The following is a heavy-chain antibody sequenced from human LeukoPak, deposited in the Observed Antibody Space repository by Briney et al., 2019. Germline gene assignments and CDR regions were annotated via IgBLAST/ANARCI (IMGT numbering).Heavy chain of an antibody. CDR1: GYTFTSYY. Sequence: ASVMVSCKASGYTFTSYYMHWVRQAPGQGLEWMGIINPSGGSTSYAQKFQGRVTMSRDTSTSTVYMELSSLRSEDTAVYYCARDRYCSGGSCQYFDYWGQGTLVTVSS. CDR3: ARDRYCSGGSCQYFDY. J-gene: IGHJ4*02. V-gene: IGHV1-46*01. CDR2: INPSGGST. D-gene: IGHD2-15*01.